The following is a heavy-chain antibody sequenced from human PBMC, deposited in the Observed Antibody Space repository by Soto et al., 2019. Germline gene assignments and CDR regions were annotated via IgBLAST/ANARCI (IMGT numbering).Heavy chain of an antibody. CDR2: IYHSGST. CDR3: ARGGGTMVRGVMRYYYYGMDV. D-gene: IGHD3-10*01. V-gene: IGHV4-30-2*01. CDR1: GGSISSGGYS. Sequence: KTSETLSLTCAVSGGSISSGGYSWSWIRQPPGKGLEWIGYIYHSGSTYYNPSLKSRVTISVDRSKNQFSLKLSSVTAADTAGYYCARGGGTMVRGVMRYYYYGMDVWGQGTTVTVSS. J-gene: IGHJ6*02.